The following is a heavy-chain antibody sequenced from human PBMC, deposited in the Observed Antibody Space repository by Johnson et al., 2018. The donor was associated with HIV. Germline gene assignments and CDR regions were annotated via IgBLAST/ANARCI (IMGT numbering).Heavy chain of an antibody. D-gene: IGHD3-10*01. Sequence: QMLLVESGGGLVQPGGSLRLSCTASGFRFSSSWMHWVRQAPGKGLEWVAVISYDGSNKYYADSVKGRVTISRDNSKNSLYLQMNSLRTEDTALYFCAKDNGKYYYGSGSLDAFDIWGQGTMVTVSS. CDR3: AKDNGKYYYGSGSLDAFDI. J-gene: IGHJ3*02. V-gene: IGHV3-30*18. CDR1: GFRFSSSW. CDR2: ISYDGSNK.